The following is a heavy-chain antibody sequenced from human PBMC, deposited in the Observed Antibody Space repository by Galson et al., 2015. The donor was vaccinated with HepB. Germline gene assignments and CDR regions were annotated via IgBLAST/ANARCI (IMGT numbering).Heavy chain of an antibody. D-gene: IGHD3-22*01. Sequence: SLRLSCAAAGFRFSSYAMSWVRQAPGKGLEWVSGISGSGAGTYYADSVKGRFTISRDNSKNTLYLQMNSLRAEDTALYYCSHGYDSSGFSPGYWGQGTLVTVSS. CDR1: GFRFSSYA. CDR3: SHGYDSSGFSPGY. J-gene: IGHJ4*02. CDR2: ISGSGAGT. V-gene: IGHV3-23*01.